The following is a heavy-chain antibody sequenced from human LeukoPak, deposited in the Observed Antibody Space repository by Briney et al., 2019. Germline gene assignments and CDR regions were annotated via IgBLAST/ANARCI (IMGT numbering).Heavy chain of an antibody. CDR1: GYSVSSNSVA. D-gene: IGHD7-27*01. Sequence: SQALSLTCAISGYSVSSNSVAWNWITQSPSRGLDWLVRTYYRSRWYNDYVVSVRSRITINPDTSKNQFSLQLNSVTPEETAGYYCTRGESYWGRRAIDVWGQGSTVTVSS. CDR3: TRGESYWGRRAIDV. V-gene: IGHV6-1*01. J-gene: IGHJ6*02. CDR2: TYYRSRWYN.